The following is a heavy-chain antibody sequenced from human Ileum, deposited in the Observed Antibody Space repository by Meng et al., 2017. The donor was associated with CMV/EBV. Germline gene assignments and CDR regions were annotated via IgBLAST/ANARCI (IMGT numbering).Heavy chain of an antibody. J-gene: IGHJ4*02. CDR1: GFSFSSYG. CDR2: IWYDGSTE. V-gene: IGHV3-33*01. CDR3: ASTGPLYGLYFCY. Sequence: GESLKISCAASGFSFSSYGIHWVRQAPGKGLEWVALIWYDGSTEWYAESVKGRFTVSRDNSRNTVNLQMNSLRGEDTAVYYCASTGPLYGLYFCYWGQGTLVTVSS. D-gene: IGHD2-8*01.